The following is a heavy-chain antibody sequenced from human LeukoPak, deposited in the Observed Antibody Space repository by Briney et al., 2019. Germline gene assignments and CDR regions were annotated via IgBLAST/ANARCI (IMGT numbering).Heavy chain of an antibody. CDR2: FYYSGTT. V-gene: IGHV4-39*01. J-gene: IGHJ4*02. CDR3: AKGRSPKAPFDC. CDR1: GGPISRNSYY. Sequence: PSETLSLTCTVPGGPISRNSYYWGWIRQSPGKGLEWVAIFYYSGTTFKNPSLKSRVTISVDPSQNQFSLNLKSVTAADTAVYFCAKGRSPKAPFDCWGQGTLVTVSS.